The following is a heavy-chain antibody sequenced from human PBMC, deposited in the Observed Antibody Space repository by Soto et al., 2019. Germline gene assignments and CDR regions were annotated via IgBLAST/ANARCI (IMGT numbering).Heavy chain of an antibody. CDR1: GVTFSSFA. J-gene: IGHJ5*02. V-gene: IGHV1-69*01. CDR3: ARSTGSGFRPGTHRFNWFDP. Sequence: QVQLVQSGAEVKHPGSSVKVSCQASGVTFSSFAISWVRQAPGQGLEWMGGIIPIFRTPNYAQNFQGRVTITADESTSSVYMELSRLRYEDTSVYYCARSTGSGFRPGTHRFNWFDPWGQGTLVTVSS. CDR2: IIPIFRTP. D-gene: IGHD5-12*01.